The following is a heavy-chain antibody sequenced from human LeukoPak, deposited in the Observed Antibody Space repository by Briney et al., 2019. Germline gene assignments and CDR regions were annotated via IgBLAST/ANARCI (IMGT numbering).Heavy chain of an antibody. CDR1: GFTFSSYG. CDR2: ISYDGSNK. V-gene: IGHV3-30*03. Sequence: GGSLRLSCAAPGFTFSSYGMHWVRQAPGKGLEWVAVISYDGSNKYYADSVKGRFTISRDNSKNTLYLQMNSLRAEDTAVYYCARDRGGSFDIWGQGTMVTVSS. D-gene: IGHD3-10*01. CDR3: ARDRGGSFDI. J-gene: IGHJ3*02.